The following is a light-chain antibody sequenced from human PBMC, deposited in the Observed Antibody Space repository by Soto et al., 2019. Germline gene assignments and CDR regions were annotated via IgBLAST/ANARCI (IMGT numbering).Light chain of an antibody. V-gene: IGKV1D-12*01. J-gene: IGKJ2*01. CDR1: QVINRW. CDR2: AIS. Sequence: DIQMTQSPSSVSASVGDRVTITCRASQVINRWLAWYQQKPGRAPKLMIYAISTLHSGVPSRFSGSGSGTDFTLTISSQQPEDFATYYCQQANGFPYTFGQGNKLEIK. CDR3: QQANGFPYT.